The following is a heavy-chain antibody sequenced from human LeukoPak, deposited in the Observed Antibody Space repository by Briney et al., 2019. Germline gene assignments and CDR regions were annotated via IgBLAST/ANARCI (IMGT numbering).Heavy chain of an antibody. CDR3: ARGGYGDYVLTCLDH. CDR1: GGTFSSYA. CDR2: FNPNSGDT. J-gene: IGHJ4*02. Sequence: ASVKVSCKASGGTFSSYAISWVRQAPGQGLEWMGWFNPNSGDTHYAQKFQDRVTMTGDTSISTAYIELSRLRSDDTAVYYCARGGYGDYVLTCLDHWGQGTLVTVSS. D-gene: IGHD4-17*01. V-gene: IGHV1-2*02.